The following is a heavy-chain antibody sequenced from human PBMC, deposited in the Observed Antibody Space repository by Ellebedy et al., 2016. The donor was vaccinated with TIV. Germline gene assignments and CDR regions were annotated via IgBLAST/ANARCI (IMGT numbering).Heavy chain of an antibody. CDR1: GFTFSNAW. CDR2: IQSKTDGGAA. CDR3: TTVYRYNYDSV. Sequence: GGSLRLSCAASGFTFSNAWLHWVRPAPGKGLEWVGRIQSKTDGGAADYAAPVKGRFTISRDDSKNTLYLQMNSLKTEDTAVYFCTTVYRYNYDSVWGQGTLVTVSS. D-gene: IGHD5-18*01. J-gene: IGHJ4*02. V-gene: IGHV3-15*01.